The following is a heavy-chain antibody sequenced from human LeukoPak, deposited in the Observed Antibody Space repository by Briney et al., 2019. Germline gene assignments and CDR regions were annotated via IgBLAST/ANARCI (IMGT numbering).Heavy chain of an antibody. CDR1: GGSFSGYY. J-gene: IGHJ4*02. CDR3: ARVVVGYSSGWFDY. Sequence: SETLSLTCAVYGGSFSGYYWSWIRQPPGKGLEWTGEINHSGSTNYNPSLKSRVTISVDTSKNQFSLKLSSVTAADTAVYYCARVVVGYSSGWFDYWGQGTLVTVSS. D-gene: IGHD6-19*01. CDR2: INHSGST. V-gene: IGHV4-34*01.